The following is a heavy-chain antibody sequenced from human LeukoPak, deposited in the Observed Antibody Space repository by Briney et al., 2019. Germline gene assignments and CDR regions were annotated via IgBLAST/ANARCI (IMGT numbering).Heavy chain of an antibody. D-gene: IGHD5-12*01. CDR3: ARVPGGYSGYDSVVFDY. Sequence: SETLSLTCAVYGGSFSGYYWSWIRQPPGKGLEWIGEIYHSGSTNYNPSLKSRVTISVDTSKNQFSLKLSSVTAADTAVYYCARVPGGYSGYDSVVFDYWGQGTLVTASS. CDR1: GGSFSGYY. V-gene: IGHV4-34*01. CDR2: IYHSGST. J-gene: IGHJ4*02.